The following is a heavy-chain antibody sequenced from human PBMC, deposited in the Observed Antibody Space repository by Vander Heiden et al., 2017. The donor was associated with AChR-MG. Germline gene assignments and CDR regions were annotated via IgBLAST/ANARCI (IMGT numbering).Heavy chain of an antibody. J-gene: IGHJ6*02. CDR1: GGPISSSSYY. V-gene: IGHV4-39*01. CDR3: KVGHPDYYYGMDV. Sequence: QLQLQESGPGLVKPSETLSLPCTVSGGPISSSSYYWGWIRQPPGKGLEWIGSIYYSGSTYYNPSLKSRVTISVDTSKNQFSLKLSSVTAADTAVYYCKVGHPDYYYGMDVWGQGTTVTVSS. CDR2: IYYSGST. D-gene: IGHD2-15*01.